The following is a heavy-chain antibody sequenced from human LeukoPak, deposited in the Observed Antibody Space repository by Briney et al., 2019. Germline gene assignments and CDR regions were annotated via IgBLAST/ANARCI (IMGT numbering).Heavy chain of an antibody. J-gene: IGHJ4*02. CDR2: ISSSRTYI. V-gene: IGHV3-21*01. CDR1: GFTCSSYS. CDR3: ARTSYYDSSGTFNY. Sequence: GGSLRLSCAASGFTCSSYSMNWVRQAPGKGLEWVSSISSSRTYIYYADSVKGRFTISRDNAKNSLYLQMNSLRAEDTAVYYCARTSYYDSSGTFNYWGQGTLVTVSS. D-gene: IGHD3-22*01.